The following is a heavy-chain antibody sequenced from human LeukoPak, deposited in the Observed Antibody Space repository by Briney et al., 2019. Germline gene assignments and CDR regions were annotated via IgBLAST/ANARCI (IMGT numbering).Heavy chain of an antibody. Sequence: TSSQTLSLTCTVSGGSISSGDYYWSWIRQPPGKGREWIGYIYYSGRTYYNPSLKSRVTISVDTSKNQFSLKLSSVTAADTAVYYCARATDVYSFDYWGQGTLVTVSS. CDR3: ARATDVYSFDY. CDR1: GGSISSGDYY. V-gene: IGHV4-30-4*08. CDR2: IYYSGRT. J-gene: IGHJ4*02.